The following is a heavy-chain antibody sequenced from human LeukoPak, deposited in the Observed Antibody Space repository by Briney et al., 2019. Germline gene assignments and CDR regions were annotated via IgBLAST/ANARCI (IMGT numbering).Heavy chain of an antibody. V-gene: IGHV1-24*01. D-gene: IGHD1-7*01. CDR3: ARAQPNNWNYDYAFDI. CDR2: FDPEDGET. Sequence: ASVKVSCKVSGYTLTELSMHWVRQAPGKGLEWMGGFDPEDGETIYAQKFQGRVTMTRNTSISTAYMELSSLRSEDTAVYYCARAQPNNWNYDYAFDIWGQGTMVTVSS. J-gene: IGHJ3*02. CDR1: GYTLTELS.